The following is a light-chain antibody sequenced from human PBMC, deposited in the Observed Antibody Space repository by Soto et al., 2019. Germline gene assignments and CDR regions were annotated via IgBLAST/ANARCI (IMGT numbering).Light chain of an antibody. CDR1: SSNIGAGHD. CDR3: QSYDSSLSGSDV. Sequence: QSVLTQPPSVSGAQGQRVTISCTGSSSNIGAGHDVHWYQHLPGTAPKLLIYGNSNRPSGVPDRFSGSKSGTSASLAITGLQAEDEADYYCQSYDSSLSGSDVFGTGTKFTVL. V-gene: IGLV1-40*01. J-gene: IGLJ1*01. CDR2: GNS.